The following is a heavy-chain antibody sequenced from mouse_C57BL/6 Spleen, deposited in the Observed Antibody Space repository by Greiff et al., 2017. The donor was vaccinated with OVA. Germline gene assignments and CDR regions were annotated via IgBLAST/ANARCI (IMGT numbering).Heavy chain of an antibody. V-gene: IGHV1-82*01. CDR2: IYPGDGDT. D-gene: IGHD2-4*01. CDR1: GYAFSSSW. Sequence: QVHVKQSGPELVKPGASVKISCKASGYAFSSSWMNWVKQRPGKGLEWIGRIYPGDGDTNYNGKFKGKATLTADKSSSTAYMQLSSLTSEDSAVYFCAIYYDYDGGAYWGQGTLVTVSA. CDR3: AIYYDYDGGAY. J-gene: IGHJ3*01.